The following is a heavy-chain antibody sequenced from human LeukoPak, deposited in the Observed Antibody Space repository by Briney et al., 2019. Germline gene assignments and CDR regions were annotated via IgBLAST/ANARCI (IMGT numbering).Heavy chain of an antibody. J-gene: IGHJ5*02. CDR1: GGSISSYY. V-gene: IGHV4-59*01. CDR2: IYYSGST. D-gene: IGHD1-1*01. Sequence: PSETLSLTCIVSGGSISSYYWSWIRPPPGKGLEWIGYIYYSGSTNYNPSLKSRVTISVDTSKNQFSLKLSSVTAADTAVYYCASLVNNWNDDNWFDPWGQGTLVTVSS. CDR3: ASLVNNWNDDNWFDP.